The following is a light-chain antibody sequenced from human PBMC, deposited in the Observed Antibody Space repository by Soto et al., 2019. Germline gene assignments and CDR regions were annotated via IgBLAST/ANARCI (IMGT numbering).Light chain of an antibody. CDR1: QTVRNNY. CDR2: DAS. Sequence: EIVLTQSPGTLSLSPGERATLSCRASQTVRNNYLAWYQQKPGQAPRLLIYDASSRATGIPDRFSGGGSGTDFTLTITSLQSEDFGVYFCQQYKDWPTTFGQGTKVDIK. CDR3: QQYKDWPTT. J-gene: IGKJ1*01. V-gene: IGKV3D-20*02.